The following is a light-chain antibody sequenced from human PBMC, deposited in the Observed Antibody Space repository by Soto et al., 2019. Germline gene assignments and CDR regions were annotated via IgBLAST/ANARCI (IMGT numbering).Light chain of an antibody. J-gene: IGKJ1*01. V-gene: IGKV1-5*01. CDR1: QTISKW. CDR3: QEYTTYSRT. Sequence: DIQMTQSPSTLSASVGDRVTITCRASQTISKWLAWYQQKPGGAPTVLIYDVSTLKSGVPSRFSGGGSGTEFTLTITSLQPADFATYYCQEYTTYSRTFGQGTKVEV. CDR2: DVS.